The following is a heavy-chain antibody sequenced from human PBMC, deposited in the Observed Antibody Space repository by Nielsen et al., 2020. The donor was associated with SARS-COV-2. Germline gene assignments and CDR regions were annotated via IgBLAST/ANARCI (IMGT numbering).Heavy chain of an antibody. CDR3: ARDRGHDYGDYGPYYYGMDV. D-gene: IGHD4-17*01. J-gene: IGHJ6*02. CDR2: ISSSSSTI. CDR1: GFTFSSYS. Sequence: GESLKISCAASGFTFSSYSMNWVRQAPGKGLEWVSYISSSSSTIYYADSVKGRFTISRDNAKNSLYLQMNSLRDEDTAVYYCARDRGHDYGDYGPYYYGMDVWGQGTTVTVSS. V-gene: IGHV3-48*02.